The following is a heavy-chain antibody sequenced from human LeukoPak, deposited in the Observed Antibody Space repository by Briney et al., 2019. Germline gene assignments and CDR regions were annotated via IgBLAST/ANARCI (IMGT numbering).Heavy chain of an antibody. CDR1: GGSISSYY. CDR2: IYYSGST. D-gene: IGHD7-27*01. J-gene: IGHJ5*02. V-gene: IGHV4-59*12. Sequence: SETLSLTCTVSGGSISSYYWSWIRQPPGKGLEWIGYIYYSGSTNYNPSLKSRVTLSVDMSKNQFSLRLTSVSAADTAVYYCARDVGNRGNWFDPWGQGTLVTVSS. CDR3: ARDVGNRGNWFDP.